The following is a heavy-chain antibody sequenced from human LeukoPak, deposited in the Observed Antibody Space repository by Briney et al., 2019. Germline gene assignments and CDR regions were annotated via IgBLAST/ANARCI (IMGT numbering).Heavy chain of an antibody. D-gene: IGHD2-2*01. J-gene: IGHJ4*02. CDR1: GYTFTGYY. V-gene: IGHV1-2*02. Sequence: GASVKVSCKASGYTFTGYYMHWLRPAPGQGLEWMGWLNHNSGGTNYAQKLQGRVTLTRDTSISTAYMELRRLRSDDTAVYYGARAASGCSSTSCYAWFILEYWGQGTLVTVSS. CDR2: LNHNSGGT. CDR3: ARAASGCSSTSCYAWFILEY.